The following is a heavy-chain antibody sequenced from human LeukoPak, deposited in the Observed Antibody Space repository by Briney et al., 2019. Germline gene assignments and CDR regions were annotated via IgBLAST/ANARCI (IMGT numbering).Heavy chain of an antibody. J-gene: IGHJ3*02. CDR1: GGSISSSTYY. CDR2: FYHSGST. D-gene: IGHD6-13*01. Sequence: SSETLSLTCTVSGGSISSSTYYWGWIRQPPGKGLEWIGSFYHSGSTYYNPSLKSRVTVSVDTSQNQFSLRLTSVTAADTAVYYCAKSRDHTFDIWGQGTMVTVSS. V-gene: IGHV4-39*07. CDR3: AKSRDHTFDI.